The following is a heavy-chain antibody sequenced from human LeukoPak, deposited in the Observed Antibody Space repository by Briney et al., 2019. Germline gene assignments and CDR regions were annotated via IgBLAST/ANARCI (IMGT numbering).Heavy chain of an antibody. D-gene: IGHD6-13*01. Sequence: GGSLRLSCAASGFTFSGFAMSWVRQAPGKGLEWVSTITGSGNSVYYADSEKGRFTISRDNSKNTLYLQMNSLRAEDTAVYYCAKELVWQQLKPYAFDIWGQGTMVTVSS. J-gene: IGHJ3*02. V-gene: IGHV3-23*01. CDR3: AKELVWQQLKPYAFDI. CDR1: GFTFSGFA. CDR2: ITGSGNSV.